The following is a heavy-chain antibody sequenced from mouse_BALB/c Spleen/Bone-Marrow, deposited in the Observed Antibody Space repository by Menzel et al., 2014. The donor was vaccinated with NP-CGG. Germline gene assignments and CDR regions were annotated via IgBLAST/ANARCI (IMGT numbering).Heavy chain of an antibody. Sequence: QVQLKDSGPGLVAPSQSLSITCTVSGFSLTSYGVHWVRQPPGKGLEWLGVIWAGGSTNYNSALMSRLSISKDNSKSQVFLKMNSLQTDDTAMYYCARDFYGSRYAMAYWGKGTSVTVSS. CDR2: IWAGGST. D-gene: IGHD1-1*01. CDR1: GFSLTSYG. V-gene: IGHV2-9*02. CDR3: ARDFYGSRYAMAY. J-gene: IGHJ4*01.